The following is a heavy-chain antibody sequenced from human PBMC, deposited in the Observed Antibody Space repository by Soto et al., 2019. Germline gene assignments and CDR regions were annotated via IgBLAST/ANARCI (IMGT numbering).Heavy chain of an antibody. Sequence: SETLSLTCTVYGGSFSGYYWSWIRQPPGKGLEWIGEINHSGSTNYNPSLKSRVTISVDTSKNQFSLKLSSVTAADTAVYYCARRRSRGYFDYWGQGTLVTVSS. CDR1: GGSFSGYY. V-gene: IGHV4-34*01. D-gene: IGHD1-26*01. CDR2: INHSGST. CDR3: ARRRSRGYFDY. J-gene: IGHJ4*02.